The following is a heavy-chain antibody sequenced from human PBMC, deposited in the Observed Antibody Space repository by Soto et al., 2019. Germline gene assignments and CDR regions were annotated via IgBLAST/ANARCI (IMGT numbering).Heavy chain of an antibody. J-gene: IGHJ6*02. V-gene: IGHV4-59*01. CDR1: GGSISSYY. CDR2: IYNSGST. D-gene: IGHD3-3*01. Sequence: SETLSLTCTVSGGSISSYYWSWIRQPPGKGLEWIAYIYNSGSTNYNPSLKSRVTISVDTSKNQFSLKLNSVTAADAAVYYFARVSVGDYDFWSGTYARYGMDVWGQGTTVTVSS. CDR3: ARVSVGDYDFWSGTYARYGMDV.